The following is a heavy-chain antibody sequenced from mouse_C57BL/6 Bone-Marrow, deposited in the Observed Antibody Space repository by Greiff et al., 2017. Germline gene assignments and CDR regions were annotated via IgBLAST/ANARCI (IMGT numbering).Heavy chain of an antibody. Sequence: QVHVKQSGAELVKPGASVKISCKASGYAFSSYWMNWVKQRPGKGLEWIGQIYPGDGDTNYNGKFKGKATLTADKSSSTAYMQLSSLTSEDSAVYVCARWGVDDGSSSYWYFDVWGSGTTVTVSA. J-gene: IGHJ1*01. CDR1: GYAFSSYW. CDR3: ARWGVDDGSSSYWYFDV. V-gene: IGHV1-80*01. D-gene: IGHD1-1*01. CDR2: IYPGDGDT.